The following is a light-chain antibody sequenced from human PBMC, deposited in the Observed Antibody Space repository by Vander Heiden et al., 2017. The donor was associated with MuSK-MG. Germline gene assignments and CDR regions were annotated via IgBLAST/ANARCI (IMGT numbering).Light chain of an antibody. CDR2: AAS. CDR1: QSISSN. J-gene: IGKJ4*01. CDR3: QQYNDWPSIT. Sequence: EIVMTQSPDTLSVSPGERATLSCRASQSISSNLAWYQQRPGQAPRLLIYAASTRATGIPARFSGSGYGTDFTLTISSRQSEDFGLYFCQQYNDWPSITFGGGTKVEIK. V-gene: IGKV3-15*01.